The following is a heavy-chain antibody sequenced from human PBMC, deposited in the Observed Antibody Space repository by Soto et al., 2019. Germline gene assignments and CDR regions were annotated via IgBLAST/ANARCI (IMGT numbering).Heavy chain of an antibody. D-gene: IGHD3-9*01. Sequence: QVQLVESGGGVVQPGRSVRLSCAASGFTFSSYAMHWVRQAPGKGLEWVAVISYDGSNKYYADSVKGRFTISRDNSKNTLYLQMNSLRAEDTAVYYCARDLSDILTGLRDYYYYGMDVWGQGTTVTVSS. CDR2: ISYDGSNK. CDR1: GFTFSSYA. CDR3: ARDLSDILTGLRDYYYYGMDV. V-gene: IGHV3-30-3*01. J-gene: IGHJ6*02.